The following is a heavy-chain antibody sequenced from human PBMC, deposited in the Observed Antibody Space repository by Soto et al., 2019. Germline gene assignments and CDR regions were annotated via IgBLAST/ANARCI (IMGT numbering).Heavy chain of an antibody. CDR2: ITDNGGST. D-gene: IGHD1-26*01. J-gene: IGHJ4*02. CDR3: AKERATTTAFDY. CDR1: GFTFSRDG. V-gene: IGHV3-23*01. Sequence: GGSLILSCAASGFTFSRDGMSWVRQAPGKGLEWVSLITDNGGSTYYADSVKGRFTISRDNTKNTLFLQMNSLRAEDTAVYYCAKERATTTAFDYWGEGALVTVS.